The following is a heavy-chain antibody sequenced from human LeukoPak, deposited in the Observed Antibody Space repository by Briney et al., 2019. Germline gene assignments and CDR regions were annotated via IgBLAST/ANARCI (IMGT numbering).Heavy chain of an antibody. J-gene: IGHJ4*02. CDR2: IYYSGST. V-gene: IGHV4-39*01. D-gene: IGHD2-15*01. CDR3: ARHVRVVVVAAPAPRHFDY. Sequence: SETLSLTCTVSGGSISSSRYYWGWIRQPPGKGLEWIGSIYYSGSTYYNPSLESRFTISVDTSKNQFSLKLSSVTAADTAVYYCARHVRVVVVAAPAPRHFDYWGQGTLVTVSS. CDR1: GGSISSSRYY.